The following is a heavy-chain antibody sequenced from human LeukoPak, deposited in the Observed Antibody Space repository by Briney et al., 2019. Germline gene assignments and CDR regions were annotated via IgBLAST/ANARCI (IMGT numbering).Heavy chain of an antibody. CDR1: GFTFSSYS. J-gene: IGHJ4*02. V-gene: IGHV3-48*01. CDR2: ISSTSSPI. D-gene: IGHD5-12*01. CDR3: VRGTGYSAYDYDFDY. Sequence: GGSLRLSCAASGFTFSSYSMNWVRQAPGKGLEWVSYISSTSSPIYYADSVKGRFTVSRENAKNSLYLQMNSLRAGDTAVYYCVRGTGYSAYDYDFDYWGRGTLVTVSS.